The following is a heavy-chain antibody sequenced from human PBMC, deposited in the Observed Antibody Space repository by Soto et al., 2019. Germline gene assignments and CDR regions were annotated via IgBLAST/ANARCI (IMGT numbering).Heavy chain of an antibody. CDR2: ISYDGSNK. V-gene: IGHV3-30*18. Sequence: GGSLRLSCAASGFTFSSYGMHWVRQAPGKGLEWVAFISYDGSNKYYADSVKGRFTISRDNSKKTLYLQMNSLRAEDTAVYYCAKVLTTIGMDVWGQGTTVTVS. J-gene: IGHJ6*02. D-gene: IGHD4-17*01. CDR1: GFTFSSYG. CDR3: AKVLTTIGMDV.